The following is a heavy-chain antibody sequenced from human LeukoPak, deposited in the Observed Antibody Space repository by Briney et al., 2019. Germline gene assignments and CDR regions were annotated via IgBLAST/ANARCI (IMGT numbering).Heavy chain of an antibody. V-gene: IGHV4-59*01. J-gene: IGHJ4*02. CDR1: GGSISSYY. CDR3: AREDRYSYGFL. CDR2: IYYSGST. Sequence: PSETLSLTCTVSGGSISSYYWSWIRQPPGKGLEWIGYIYYSGSTNYNPSLKSRVTISVDTSKNQLSLKLSSVTAADTAVYYCAREDRYSYGFLWVQGTLVTVSS. D-gene: IGHD5-18*01.